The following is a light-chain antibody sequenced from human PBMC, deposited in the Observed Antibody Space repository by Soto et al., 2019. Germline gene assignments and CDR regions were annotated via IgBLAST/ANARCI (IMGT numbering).Light chain of an antibody. CDR3: HQYGSSPRT. V-gene: IGKV3-20*01. CDR2: GAS. Sequence: EIVLTQSPGTLSLSPGERATLSCRAGHSVSSSYLAWYQQKPGQAPRLLIYGASSRATGIPDRFSGSGSGTDFTLTISRLEPEDFAVYYCHQYGSSPRTFGQGTKVDIK. J-gene: IGKJ1*01. CDR1: HSVSSSY.